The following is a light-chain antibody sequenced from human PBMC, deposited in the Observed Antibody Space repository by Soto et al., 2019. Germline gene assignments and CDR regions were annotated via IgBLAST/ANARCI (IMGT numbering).Light chain of an antibody. CDR3: QPYDSSLSGGV. V-gene: IGLV1-40*01. Sequence: QSVLTQPPSVSGAPGQRVTISCTGSSSNIGAGYGVHWYQQLPGTAPKLLIYGNSNRPSGVPDRFSGSKSGTSASLAITGLQAEDEADYYCQPYDSSLSGGVFGGGTKLTVL. CDR2: GNS. CDR1: SSNIGAGYG. J-gene: IGLJ3*02.